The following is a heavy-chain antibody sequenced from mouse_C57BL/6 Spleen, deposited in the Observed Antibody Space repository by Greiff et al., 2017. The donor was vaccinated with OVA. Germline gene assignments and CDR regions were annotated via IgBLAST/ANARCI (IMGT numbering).Heavy chain of an antibody. D-gene: IGHD1-1*01. V-gene: IGHV1-52*01. Sequence: VQLQQPGAELVRLGSSVKLSCKASGYTFTSYWMHWVKQRPIQGLEWIGNIDPSDSETHYNQKFKDKATLTVDKSSSTAYMQLSSLTSEDSAVYYCARSYYGSSYFDYWGQGTTLTVSS. CDR2: IDPSDSET. CDR1: GYTFTSYW. J-gene: IGHJ2*01. CDR3: ARSYYGSSYFDY.